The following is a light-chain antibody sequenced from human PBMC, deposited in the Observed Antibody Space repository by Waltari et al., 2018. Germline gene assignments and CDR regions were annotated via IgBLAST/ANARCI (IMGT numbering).Light chain of an antibody. CDR1: QDISTW. CDR2: AAS. J-gene: IGKJ3*01. CDR3: QQYDSYPHT. Sequence: DIQMTQFPSSVSASVGDRVTITCRASQDISTWLAWYQQKPEKAPKSLIYAASTLQSGVPSRFSGSRSGADFILTINSLQPEDFATYYCQQYDSYPHTFGPGTTVDLK. V-gene: IGKV1D-16*01.